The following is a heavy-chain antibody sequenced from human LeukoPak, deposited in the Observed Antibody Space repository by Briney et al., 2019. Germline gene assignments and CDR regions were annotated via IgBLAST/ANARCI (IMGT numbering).Heavy chain of an antibody. J-gene: IGHJ4*02. CDR2: INHGGST. D-gene: IGHD1-26*01. CDR1: GGSFSGYY. V-gene: IGHV4-34*01. CDR3: ARDGWEPPVTFDY. Sequence: PAESLSLTCAVYGGSFSGYYWSWIRQPPGKGLEWIGEINHGGSTNYNPSLRSRVTISVDTSKNQFYLKLSSVTAADTAVYYCARDGWEPPVTFDYWGQGTLVTVSS.